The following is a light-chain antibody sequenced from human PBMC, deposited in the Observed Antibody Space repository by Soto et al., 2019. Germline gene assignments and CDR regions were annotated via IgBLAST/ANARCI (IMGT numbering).Light chain of an antibody. J-gene: IGLJ1*01. CDR2: GNS. V-gene: IGLV1-40*01. Sequence: QSVLTQPPSVFGAPGPRVTISFPGNSSKIGAGYDVHWYQQLPGTAPKLLIYGNSNRPSGVPDRFSGSKSGTSASLAITGLQAEDEADYYCQSYDSSLSGPYVFGTGTKVTVL. CDR1: SSKIGAGYD. CDR3: QSYDSSLSGPYV.